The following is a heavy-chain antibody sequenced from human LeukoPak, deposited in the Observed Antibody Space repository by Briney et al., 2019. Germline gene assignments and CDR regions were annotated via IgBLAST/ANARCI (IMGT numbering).Heavy chain of an antibody. CDR3: ARDILGRSNGGSNYFGMEV. D-gene: IGHD2-15*01. Sequence: ASVKVSCKASGYTFSGYYIHWVRQAPGQGLEWMGWVNPKSGDTNYEQKFYGRVTMTRDTSISTAYMELSRLRSDDTAVYYCARDILGRSNGGSNYFGMEVWGQGTTVTVSS. J-gene: IGHJ6*02. CDR1: GYTFSGYY. CDR2: VNPKSGDT. V-gene: IGHV1-2*02.